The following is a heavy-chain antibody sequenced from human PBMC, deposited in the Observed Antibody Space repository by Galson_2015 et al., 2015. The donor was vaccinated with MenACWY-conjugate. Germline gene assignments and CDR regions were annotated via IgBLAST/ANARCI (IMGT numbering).Heavy chain of an antibody. Sequence: LSLTCAVYGGSFSGYYWSWIRQPPGKGLEWIGEINHSGSTNYNPSLKSRVTISIDTSKNQFSLKLSSVTAADTAVYYCARLRYSGSYYYFDYWGQGTLVTVSS. CDR3: ARLRYSGSYYYFDY. V-gene: IGHV4-34*01. J-gene: IGHJ4*02. CDR1: GGSFSGYY. D-gene: IGHD1-26*01. CDR2: INHSGST.